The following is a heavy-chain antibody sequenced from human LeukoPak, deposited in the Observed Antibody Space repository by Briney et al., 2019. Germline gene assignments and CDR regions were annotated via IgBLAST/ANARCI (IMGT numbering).Heavy chain of an antibody. V-gene: IGHV4-39*01. J-gene: IGHJ4*02. CDR1: GGSISSSSYY. D-gene: IGHD1-26*01. CDR2: IYYSGST. Sequence: SETLSLTCTVSGGSISSSSYYGGWIRQPLGKGLEWIGSIYYSGSTYYNPSLKSRVTISVDTSKNQFSLKLSSVTAADTAVYYCARGHRGFDYWGQGTLVTVSS. CDR3: ARGHRGFDY.